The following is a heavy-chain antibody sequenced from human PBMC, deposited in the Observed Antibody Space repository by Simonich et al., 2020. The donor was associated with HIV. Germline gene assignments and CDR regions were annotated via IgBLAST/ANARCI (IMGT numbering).Heavy chain of an antibody. CDR1: GYTFSTYG. CDR3: ARYEGP. D-gene: IGHD3-16*01. Sequence: QVQLVQSGAEMKKPGASVKVSCKASGYTFSTYGINWVRQAPGQGLEWVVWISAYSGNTNFAQKLQGRVTMTTDTSTNTAYMELRSLRSDDTAVYYCARYEGPWGQGTLVTVSS. CDR2: ISAYSGNT. V-gene: IGHV1-18*01. J-gene: IGHJ5*02.